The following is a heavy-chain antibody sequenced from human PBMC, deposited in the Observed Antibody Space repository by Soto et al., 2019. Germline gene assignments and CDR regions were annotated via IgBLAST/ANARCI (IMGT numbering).Heavy chain of an antibody. V-gene: IGHV4-59*01. Sequence: SETLSLTCTVSGGSISSYYWSWIRQPPGKGLEWIGYIYYSGSTNYNPSLKSRVTISVDTSKNQFSLKLGSVTAAETAVYYCARERESSGWYDYWGQGTLVTVSS. CDR1: GGSISSYY. CDR2: IYYSGST. D-gene: IGHD6-19*01. CDR3: ARERESSGWYDY. J-gene: IGHJ4*02.